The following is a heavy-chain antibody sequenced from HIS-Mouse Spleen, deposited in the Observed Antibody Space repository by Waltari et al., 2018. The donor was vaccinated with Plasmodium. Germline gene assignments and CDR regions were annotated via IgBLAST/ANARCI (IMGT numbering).Heavy chain of an antibody. CDR2: KNPKLGKT. D-gene: IGHD6-13*01. Sequence: QVQLVQSGAEVKKPGASVKVSCKASGYTFTSYDINWVRQATGQGLEWMGWKNPKLGKTVYPQKFQGRVTMTRNTSRSTAYMELSSLRSEDTAVYYCARGRSTYSSSWSADFDYWGQGTLVTVSS. V-gene: IGHV1-8*01. CDR1: GYTFTSYD. CDR3: ARGRSTYSSSWSADFDY. J-gene: IGHJ4*02.